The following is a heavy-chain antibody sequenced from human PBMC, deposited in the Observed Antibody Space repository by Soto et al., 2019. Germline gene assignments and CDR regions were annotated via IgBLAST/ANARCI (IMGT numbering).Heavy chain of an antibody. J-gene: IGHJ4*02. Sequence: PGGSLRLSCAASGFTFSDYYMSWIRQAPGKGLEWVSYISSSSSYTNYADSVKGRFTISRDNAKNSLYLQMNSLRAEDTAVYYCATAPSIGYDSSGYYLWGQGTLVTVSS. V-gene: IGHV3-11*03. CDR1: GFTFSDYY. CDR2: ISSSSSYT. CDR3: ATAPSIGYDSSGYYL. D-gene: IGHD3-22*01.